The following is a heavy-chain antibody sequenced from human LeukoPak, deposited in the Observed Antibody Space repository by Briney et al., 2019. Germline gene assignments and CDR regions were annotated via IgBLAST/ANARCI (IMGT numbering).Heavy chain of an antibody. CDR1: GFTFDDYA. V-gene: IGHV3-9*01. CDR2: ISWNSGSI. CDR3: ARDSPPARPYYYYYYMDV. Sequence: GRSLRLSCAASGFTFDDYAMHWVRQAPGKGLEWVSGISWNSGSIGYADSVKGRFTISRDNAKNSLYLQMNSLRAEDTAVYYCARDSPPARPYYYYYYMDVWGKGTTVTVSS. J-gene: IGHJ6*03. D-gene: IGHD6-6*01.